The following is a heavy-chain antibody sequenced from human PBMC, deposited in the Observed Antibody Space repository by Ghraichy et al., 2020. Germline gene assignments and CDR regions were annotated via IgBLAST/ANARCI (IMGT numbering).Heavy chain of an antibody. CDR1: GFTFDDYT. CDR3: TKEYNWNDGFDP. D-gene: IGHD1-1*01. Sequence: LSLTCAASGFTFDDYTMHWVRQGPGKGLEWVSGISWNSGNIAYADSVKGRFTISRDNPKKALYLQMNSLRAEDTALYYCTKEYNWNDGFDPWGQGTLVTVSS. CDR2: ISWNSGNI. V-gene: IGHV3-9*01. J-gene: IGHJ5*02.